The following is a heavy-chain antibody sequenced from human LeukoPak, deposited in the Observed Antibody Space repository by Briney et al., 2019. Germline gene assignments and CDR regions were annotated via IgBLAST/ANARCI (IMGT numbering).Heavy chain of an antibody. CDR2: INPNSGGT. Sequence: ASVKVSCKASGYTFTGYYMHWVRQAPGQGLEWMGWINPNSGGTNYAQKFQGWVTMTRDTSISTAYMELSRLRSDDTAVYYCARSYDSSGYYYYGMDVWGQGTTVTVSS. J-gene: IGHJ6*02. CDR1: GYTFTGYY. CDR3: ARSYDSSGYYYYGMDV. D-gene: IGHD3-22*01. V-gene: IGHV1-2*04.